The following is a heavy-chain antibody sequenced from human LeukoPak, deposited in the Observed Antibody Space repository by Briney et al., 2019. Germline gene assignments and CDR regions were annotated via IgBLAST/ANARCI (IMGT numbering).Heavy chain of an antibody. CDR1: GGTFSSYA. V-gene: IGHV1-69*13. D-gene: IGHD3-22*01. Sequence: ASVKVSCKASGGTFSSYAISWVRQAPGQGLEWMRGIIPIFGTANYAQKFQGRVTITADESTSTAYMELSSLRSEDTAVYYCASFHYDSSGYYLSFDYWGQGTLVTVSS. J-gene: IGHJ4*02. CDR2: IIPIFGTA. CDR3: ASFHYDSSGYYLSFDY.